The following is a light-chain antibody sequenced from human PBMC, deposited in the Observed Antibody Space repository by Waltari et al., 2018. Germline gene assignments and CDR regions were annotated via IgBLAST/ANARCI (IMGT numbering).Light chain of an antibody. CDR3: QSWDTQTVV. CDR2: VDSDGGH. CDR1: GAHATYA. Sequence: QLVVTQSPSASASLGASVKLTCTLSGAHATYAIPWHQQQSARRPRFLMRVDSDGGHTKGDGIPDRFSGSSSGAERYLTISSLQSEDEADYYCQSWDTQTVVFGGGTKLTVL. V-gene: IGLV4-69*01. J-gene: IGLJ2*01.